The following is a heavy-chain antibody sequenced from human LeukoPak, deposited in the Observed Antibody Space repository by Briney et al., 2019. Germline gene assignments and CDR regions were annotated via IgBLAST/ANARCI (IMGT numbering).Heavy chain of an antibody. J-gene: IGHJ6*03. D-gene: IGHD2-2*01. V-gene: IGHV1-69*13. CDR3: ARGVPAATHYYYYYMDV. Sequence: SVKVSCKASGGTFSSYAISWVRRAPGQGLEWMGGIIPIFGTANYAQKFQGRVTITADESTSTAYMELSSLRSEDTAVYYCARGVPAATHYYYYYMDVWGKGTTVTVSS. CDR1: GGTFSSYA. CDR2: IIPIFGTA.